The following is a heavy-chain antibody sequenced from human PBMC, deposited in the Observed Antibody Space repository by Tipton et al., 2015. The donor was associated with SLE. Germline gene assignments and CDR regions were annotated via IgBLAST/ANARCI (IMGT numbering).Heavy chain of an antibody. J-gene: IGHJ4*02. CDR1: VASISTGNYY. Sequence: TLSLTCTVSVASISTGNYYWTWIRHLPGKGLEWIGYISYSGSTYSNPSLKSRVAISVDTTENQFSLKLNSMTAAGTAIYYCARASEERPPPEYFASWGQETLVSVSS. CDR2: ISYSGST. CDR3: ARASEERPPPEYFAS. V-gene: IGHV4-31*03.